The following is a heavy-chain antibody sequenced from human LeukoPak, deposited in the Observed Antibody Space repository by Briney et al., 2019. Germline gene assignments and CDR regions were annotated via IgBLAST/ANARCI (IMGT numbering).Heavy chain of an antibody. D-gene: IGHD6-19*01. V-gene: IGHV4-59*12. CDR1: GGSISSYY. J-gene: IGHJ6*03. Sequence: SETLSLTCTVSGGSISSYYWSWIRQPPGKGLEWIGYIYYSGSTNYNPSLKSRVTISVDTSKNQFSLKLSSVTAADTAVYYCASIAVAGTHYYYYYMDVWGKGTTVTISS. CDR2: IYYSGST. CDR3: ASIAVAGTHYYYYYMDV.